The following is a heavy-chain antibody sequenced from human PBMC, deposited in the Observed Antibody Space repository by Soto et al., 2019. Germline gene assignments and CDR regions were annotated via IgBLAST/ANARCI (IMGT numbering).Heavy chain of an antibody. CDR1: GGSISSYY. CDR3: ARLDGYYHYMDVWGKGTTVTVSSGKGSRGESLKISCKGSGYSFTSYSDSATKYYYYGMDV. J-gene: IGHJ6*02. D-gene: IGHD5-18*01. V-gene: IGHV4-59*08. CDR2: IYYSGST. Sequence: SETLSLTCTVSGGSISSYYWTWIRQPPGKGLEWIGYIYYSGSTNYNPSLKSRVTISVATSKTQFSLKLSSVTAADTAVYYCARLDGYYHYMDVWGKGTTVTVSSGKGSRGESLKISCKGSGYSFTSYSDSATKYYYYGMDVWGQGTTVTVSS.